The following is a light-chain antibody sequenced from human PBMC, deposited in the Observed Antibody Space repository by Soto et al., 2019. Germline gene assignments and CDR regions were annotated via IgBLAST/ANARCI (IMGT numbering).Light chain of an antibody. CDR2: DAY. J-gene: IGKJ1*01. CDR1: QSISSW. CDR3: QQLKSYPQT. V-gene: IGKV1-5*01. Sequence: DIQMTQSPSTLSASVGDRVTITCRASQSISSWLAWYQQKPGKAPKLLIYDAYSLESGVQSRFSGSGSGTEFTLTIRSLQPEDFATYYCQQLKSYPQTFGQGTKVDI.